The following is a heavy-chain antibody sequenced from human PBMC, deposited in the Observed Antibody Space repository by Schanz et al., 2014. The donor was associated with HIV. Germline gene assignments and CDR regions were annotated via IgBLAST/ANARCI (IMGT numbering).Heavy chain of an antibody. Sequence: QVQMVESGGGVVQPGRSLRLSCAASGFTLSNSAMHWVRQAPGKGLEWVAVIWYDGSEKYYVDSVKGRFTISRDNSKDTLYLQMNSLRAEDTAVYHCARGSGPYYYYYGMDVWGQGTTVTVSS. D-gene: IGHD2-15*01. CDR1: GFTLSNSA. CDR2: IWYDGSEK. J-gene: IGHJ6*02. V-gene: IGHV3-33*08. CDR3: ARGSGPYYYYYGMDV.